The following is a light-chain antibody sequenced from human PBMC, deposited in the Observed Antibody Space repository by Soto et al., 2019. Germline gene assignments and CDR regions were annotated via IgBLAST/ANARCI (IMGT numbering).Light chain of an antibody. Sequence: EIGMTQSPATLSVSPGERATLSCRASQSVSTNLVWYQQKPGQAPRLLIYGASTRATGVPGRFSGTGSGTEFTLTISSLQSEDFAVYYCQQYNKWPRTFGQGTKVDIK. CDR2: GAS. V-gene: IGKV3-15*01. J-gene: IGKJ1*01. CDR3: QQYNKWPRT. CDR1: QSVSTN.